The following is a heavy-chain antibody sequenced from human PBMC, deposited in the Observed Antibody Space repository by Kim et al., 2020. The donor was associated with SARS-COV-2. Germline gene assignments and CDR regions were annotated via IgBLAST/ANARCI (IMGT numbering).Heavy chain of an antibody. J-gene: IGHJ5*02. Sequence: PSLKSRVTVSVDTSKNQFSLKLSSVTAADTAVYYCATLGYQRPYTAGFDPWGQGTLVTVSS. V-gene: IGHV4-30-2*04. CDR3: ATLGYQRPYTAGFDP. D-gene: IGHD2-2*02.